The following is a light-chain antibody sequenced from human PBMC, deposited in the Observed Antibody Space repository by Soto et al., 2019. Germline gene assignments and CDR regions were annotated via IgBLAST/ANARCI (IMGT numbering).Light chain of an antibody. V-gene: IGLV1-44*01. Sequence: QSVLTQPPSASGTPGQRVTISCSGGSSNIGRDTVNWYQQLPGTAPKLLIYSTNQRPSGVTDRFSGSKSGTSASLAISGLQSADEADYYCATWDGSLNGWVFGGGTKLTVL. CDR2: STN. CDR1: SSNIGRDT. J-gene: IGLJ3*02. CDR3: ATWDGSLNGWV.